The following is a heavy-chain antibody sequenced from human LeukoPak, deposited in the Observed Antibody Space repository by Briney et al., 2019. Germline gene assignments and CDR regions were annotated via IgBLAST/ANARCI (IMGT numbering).Heavy chain of an antibody. D-gene: IGHD5-12*01. CDR1: GYNFTIYW. J-gene: IGHJ4*02. Sequence: GESLKISCKGSGYNFTIYWIGWVRQMPGKGLEWMGIIYPGDSDTRYSPSFQGQVTISAGKSISTAYLQWSSLKASDTAMYYCARLPGIVATIERYFDYWGQGTLVTVSS. CDR2: IYPGDSDT. CDR3: ARLPGIVATIERYFDY. V-gene: IGHV5-51*01.